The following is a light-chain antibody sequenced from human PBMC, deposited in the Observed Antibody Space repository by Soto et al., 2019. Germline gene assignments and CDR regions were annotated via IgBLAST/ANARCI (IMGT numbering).Light chain of an antibody. CDR3: QQYDNWLRT. Sequence: EIVMPQSPATLSVSPGERATLSCRASQDISTNLAWYQQKPGQAPRLLIYGASTRATGIPARFSGSGSGTEFTLTISSLQSEDFAVYYCQQYDNWLRTFGQGTKVDIK. CDR2: GAS. J-gene: IGKJ1*01. V-gene: IGKV3-15*01. CDR1: QDISTN.